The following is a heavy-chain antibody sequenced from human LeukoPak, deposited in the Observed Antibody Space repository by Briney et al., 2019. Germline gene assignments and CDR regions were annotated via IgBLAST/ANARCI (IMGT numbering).Heavy chain of an antibody. Sequence: GGSLRLSCAASGFTFTTYWMSWVRQAPEKGLEWLANIKQDGSEKDYVDSVKGRFTISRDNTKNSVYLQMNSLRVEDTAVYYCARIGYSSSSFDYWGQGTLLTVSS. J-gene: IGHJ4*02. D-gene: IGHD6-6*01. CDR3: ARIGYSSSSFDY. CDR2: IKQDGSEK. CDR1: GFTFTTYW. V-gene: IGHV3-7*01.